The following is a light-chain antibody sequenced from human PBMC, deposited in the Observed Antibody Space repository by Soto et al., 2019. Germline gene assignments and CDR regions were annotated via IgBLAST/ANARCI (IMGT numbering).Light chain of an antibody. J-gene: IGLJ1*01. CDR1: GSDVGGYNS. Sequence: QSALIQPASVSGSPGQSFTISCTGTGSDVGGYNSVSWYQQHPGKAPKLVIYDVNHRPSGVSNRVSGSKSGNTASLTISGLQAEDEADCYHCSRTIGSTYVFGTGSKLTVL. CDR2: DVN. V-gene: IGLV2-14*01. CDR3: CSRTIGSTYV.